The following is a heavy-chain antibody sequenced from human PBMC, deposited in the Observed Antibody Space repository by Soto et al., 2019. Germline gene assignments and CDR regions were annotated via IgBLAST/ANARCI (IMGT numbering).Heavy chain of an antibody. CDR3: ARDRPGDEGDAFDI. CDR2: LYSGGST. J-gene: IGHJ3*02. Sequence: EVQLVETGGGLIQPGGSLRLSCVASGLTVSSNYMNWVRQAPGKGLEWVSVLYSGGSTHYAGSVKGRFIISRDNSKNTLYLQMNSLRVEDTAVYYCARDRPGDEGDAFDIWGHGTMVTVSS. V-gene: IGHV3-53*02. CDR1: GLTVSSNY. D-gene: IGHD3-10*01.